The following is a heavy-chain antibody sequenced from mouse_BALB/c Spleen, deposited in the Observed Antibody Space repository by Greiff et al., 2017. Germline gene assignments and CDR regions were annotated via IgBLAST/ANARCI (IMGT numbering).Heavy chain of an antibody. J-gene: IGHJ3*01. CDR3: ARDYDGYSFAY. D-gene: IGHD2-3*01. CDR2: IWAGGST. CDR1: GFSLTSYG. V-gene: IGHV2-9*02. Sequence: VQGVESGPGLVAPSQSLSITCTVSGFSLTSYGVHWVRQPPGKGLEWLGVIWAGGSTNYNSALMSRLSISKDNSKSQVFLKMNSLQTDDTALYYCARDYDGYSFAYWGQGTLVTVSA.